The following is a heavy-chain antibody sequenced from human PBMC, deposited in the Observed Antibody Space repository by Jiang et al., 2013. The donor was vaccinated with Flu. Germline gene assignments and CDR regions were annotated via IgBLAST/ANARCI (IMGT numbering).Heavy chain of an antibody. CDR2: ISPYNGFT. CDR1: GYSFASHG. Sequence: KPGASLKVSCKASGYSFASHGINWVRQAPGQGLEWVGWISPYNGFTNYAQKLQGRVTMTTDTSTATAYMELRSLRSDDTAVYYCARVSGGAPVYFFDYWGQGTLVTVSS. D-gene: IGHD2-8*02. J-gene: IGHJ4*02. CDR3: ARVSGGAPVYFFDY. V-gene: IGHV1-18*01.